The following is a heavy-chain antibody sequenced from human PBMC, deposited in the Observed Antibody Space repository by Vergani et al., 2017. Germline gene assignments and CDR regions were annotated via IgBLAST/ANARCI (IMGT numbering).Heavy chain of an antibody. V-gene: IGHV3-33*01. CDR1: GFTFNQYG. Sequence: QVQLVESGGGVVQPGRSLRLYCAASGFTFNQYGMHWVRQAPGKGLEWVAVTWYDGNNKQYADSVKGRFTISRDNSKSTMYLQMNSLRDEDTCVYYCARDLRLLYNRFDPWGQGTLVTVSS. CDR3: ARDLRLLYNRFDP. J-gene: IGHJ5*02. CDR2: TWYDGNNK. D-gene: IGHD1-14*01.